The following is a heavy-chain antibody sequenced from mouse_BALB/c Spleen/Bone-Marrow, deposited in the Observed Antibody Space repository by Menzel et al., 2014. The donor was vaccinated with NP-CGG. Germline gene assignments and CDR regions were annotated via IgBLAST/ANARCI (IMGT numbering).Heavy chain of an antibody. V-gene: IGHV5-12*02. Sequence: EVKLVESGRGLVQPGGSLKLSCATSGFTFXDYYMYWVRQTPEKRLEWVAYISNGGGSTYYPDTVKGRFTTSRDNAKNTLYLQMSRLKSEDTAMYYCARHLYGNYGAMDYWGQGTSVTVSS. CDR2: ISNGGGST. CDR3: ARHLYGNYGAMDY. D-gene: IGHD2-1*01. CDR1: GFTFXDYY. J-gene: IGHJ4*01.